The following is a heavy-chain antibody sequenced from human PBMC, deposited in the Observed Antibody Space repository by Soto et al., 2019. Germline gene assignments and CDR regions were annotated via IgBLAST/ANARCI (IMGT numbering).Heavy chain of an antibody. CDR3: ARGMYYYDSSGYYYRYQRFDY. CDR1: GFTFRRYW. CDR2: IDSDGSTT. J-gene: IGHJ4*02. D-gene: IGHD3-22*01. Sequence: GGSLRLSCAASGFTFRRYWMHWVRQAPGKGLMWVSHIDSDGSTTQYEDSVRGRVTISVDTSKNQFSLKLSSVTAADTAVYYCARGMYYYDSSGYYYRYQRFDYWGQGTLVTVSS. V-gene: IGHV3-74*03.